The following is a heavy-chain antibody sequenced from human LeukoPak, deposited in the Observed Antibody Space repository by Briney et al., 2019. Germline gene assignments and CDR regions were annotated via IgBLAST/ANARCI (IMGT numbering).Heavy chain of an antibody. CDR2: ISPSDDAT. J-gene: IGHJ4*02. V-gene: IGHV1-46*01. Sequence: ASVKVSCKASGYTFTSYYMHWVRQAPGQGLEWIGIISPSDDATTYAQKYQGRVTMTTDTSTSTVSMDLRSLRSEDTAVYYCARATYTGSLTWGQGTQVTVSS. CDR1: GYTFTSYY. CDR3: ARATYTGSLT. D-gene: IGHD1-26*01.